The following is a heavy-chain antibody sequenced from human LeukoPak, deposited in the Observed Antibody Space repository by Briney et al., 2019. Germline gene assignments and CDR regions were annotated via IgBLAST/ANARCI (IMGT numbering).Heavy chain of an antibody. Sequence: SETLSLTCTVSGGSISSYYWSWIRQPAGKGLEWIGRIYTSGSTNYNPSLTSRVTMSVDTSKNQFSLKLSSVTAADTAVYYCARDLGYSSGWSGVYFDYWGQGPLVTVSS. CDR1: GGSISSYY. V-gene: IGHV4-4*07. D-gene: IGHD6-19*01. J-gene: IGHJ4*02. CDR2: IYTSGST. CDR3: ARDLGYSSGWSGVYFDY.